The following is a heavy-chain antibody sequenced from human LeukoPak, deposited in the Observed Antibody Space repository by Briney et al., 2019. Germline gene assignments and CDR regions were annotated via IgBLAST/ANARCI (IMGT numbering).Heavy chain of an antibody. CDR3: VSDLRESDF. CDR2: INPDGSTT. CDR1: GFTFSSYW. V-gene: IGHV3-74*01. Sequence: GGSLRLSCAASGFTFSSYWMHWVRQAPGKGLVWVSRINPDGSTTNYADSVQGRFTISRDNAKNMLYLQMNSLRAEDTAVYYCVSDLRESDFWGQGTLVTVSS. J-gene: IGHJ4*02.